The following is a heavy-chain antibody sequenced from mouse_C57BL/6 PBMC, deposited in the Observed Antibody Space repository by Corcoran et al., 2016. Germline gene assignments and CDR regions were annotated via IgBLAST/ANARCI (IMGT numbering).Heavy chain of an antibody. J-gene: IGHJ2*01. CDR3: ARASHYFDY. CDR1: GYSITSGYY. V-gene: IGHV3-6*01. Sequence: DVQLQESGPGLVKPSQSLSLTCSVTGYSITSGYYWNWIRQFPGNKLEWMGYISYDGSNNYNPSLKNRISITRDTSKNQFFLKLNSVTTEDTATYYCARASHYFDYWRQGTTLTVSS. CDR2: ISYDGSN.